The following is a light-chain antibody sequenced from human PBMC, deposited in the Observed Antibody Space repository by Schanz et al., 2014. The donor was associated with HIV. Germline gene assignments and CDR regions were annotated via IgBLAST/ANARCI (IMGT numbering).Light chain of an antibody. CDR1: RSNIGAGYD. J-gene: IGLJ7*01. CDR2: GNT. Sequence: QSVLTQPPSVSGAPGQRVTISCTGSRSNIGAGYDVHWYQHLPGTAPKLLIYGNTNRPSGVPDRFSGSKSGTAASLAISGLQSEDEADYYCAAWDDSLNAAVFGGGTQLTVL. V-gene: IGLV1-40*01. CDR3: AAWDDSLNAAV.